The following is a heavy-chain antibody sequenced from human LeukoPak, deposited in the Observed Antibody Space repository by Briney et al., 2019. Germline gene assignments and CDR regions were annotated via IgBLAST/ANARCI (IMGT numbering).Heavy chain of an antibody. CDR1: GYTFTSYA. Sequence: GASVKVSCKASGYTFTSYAMHWVRQAPGQGLEWMGWISAYNGNTNYAQKLQGRVTMTTDTSTSTAYMELRSLRSDDTAVYYCARVESGWAPFDYWGQGTLVTVSS. D-gene: IGHD6-19*01. J-gene: IGHJ4*02. CDR2: ISAYNGNT. V-gene: IGHV1-18*01. CDR3: ARVESGWAPFDY.